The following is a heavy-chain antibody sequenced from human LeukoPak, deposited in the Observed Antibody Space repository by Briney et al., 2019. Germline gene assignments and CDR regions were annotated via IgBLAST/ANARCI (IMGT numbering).Heavy chain of an antibody. CDR2: IYTGGGT. V-gene: IGHV4-4*07. CDR1: GGSISGLY. CDR3: ARDVGFTKD. Sequence: SETLSLTCTVSGGSISGLYWSWIRQPAGKGLEWIGRIYTGGGTNYSPSLKSRVSMSVDTSKNQFSLKLNSVTAADTAVYFCARDVGFTKDWGQGTLVTVSS. D-gene: IGHD1-26*01. J-gene: IGHJ4*02.